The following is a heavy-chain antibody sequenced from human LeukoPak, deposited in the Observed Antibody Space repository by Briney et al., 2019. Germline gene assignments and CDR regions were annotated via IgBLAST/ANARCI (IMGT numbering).Heavy chain of an antibody. J-gene: IGHJ6*03. Sequence: ASVKVSCKASGYTFTSYGISWVRQAPGQGLEWMGWISAYNGNTNYAQKLQGRVTMTTDTSTSTAYMELRSLRSDDTAVYYCASSLVITDRGYYYYYMDVWGKGTTVTVSS. CDR1: GYTFTSYG. CDR3: ASSLVITDRGYYYYYMDV. V-gene: IGHV1-18*01. CDR2: ISAYNGNT. D-gene: IGHD3-22*01.